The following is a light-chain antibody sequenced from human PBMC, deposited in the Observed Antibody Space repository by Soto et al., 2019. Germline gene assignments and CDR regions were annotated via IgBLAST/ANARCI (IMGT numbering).Light chain of an antibody. J-gene: IGKJ4*01. CDR3: QQYYSTPPT. CDR1: QSVLYSSNNKNY. CDR2: WAS. Sequence: DIVMTQSPDSLAVSLGERATINCKSSQSVLYSSNNKNYLAWYQQKPGQPPKELIYWASTRESGVPDRFSGSGSGTDFNLTISSLQAEDVAGYYCQQYYSTPPTFGGGTKVEIK. V-gene: IGKV4-1*01.